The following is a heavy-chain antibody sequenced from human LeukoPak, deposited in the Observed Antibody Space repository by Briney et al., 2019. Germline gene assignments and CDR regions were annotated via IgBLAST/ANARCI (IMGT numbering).Heavy chain of an antibody. V-gene: IGHV1-2*02. D-gene: IGHD3-16*01. J-gene: IGHJ5*02. CDR1: GHTFTGYY. CDR3: SSLPLRNCFDP. CDR2: INPNSGGT. Sequence: ASEKVSCKASGHTFTGYYMHWVRQAPGQGLEWMGWINPNSGGTNYAQKFQGRVTMTRDTSISTAYMELSRLRSDDTAVYYCSSLPLRNCFDPWGQGTLVTVSS.